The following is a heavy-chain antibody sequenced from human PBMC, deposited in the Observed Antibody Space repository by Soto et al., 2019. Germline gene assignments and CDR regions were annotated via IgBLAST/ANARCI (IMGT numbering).Heavy chain of an antibody. CDR1: GYTFTSYG. J-gene: IGHJ4*02. Sequence: GQLVQSGAEGKKAGASVKVSFKASGYTFTSYGISWVRQAPGQGLEWMGWISAYNGNTKYAQKFQGRVTMTTDTSTSTAYMELRSLRSDDTAVYYCARDLNLGLAAGWGQGTLVTVSS. D-gene: IGHD6-13*01. CDR2: ISAYNGNT. CDR3: ARDLNLGLAAG. V-gene: IGHV1-18*01.